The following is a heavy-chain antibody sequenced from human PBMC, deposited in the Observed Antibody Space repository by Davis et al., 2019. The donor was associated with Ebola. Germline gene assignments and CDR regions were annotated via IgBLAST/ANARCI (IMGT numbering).Heavy chain of an antibody. V-gene: IGHV1-46*01. CDR2: INPSGGST. Sequence: AVSVKVSCKASGYTFTSYYMHWVRQAPGQGLEWMGIINPSGGSTNYAQKFQGRVTITADKFTSTAYMELSSLRSEDTAVYYCARGAGGSSGWYHYWGQGTLVTVSS. J-gene: IGHJ4*02. CDR1: GYTFTSYY. D-gene: IGHD6-19*01. CDR3: ARGAGGSSGWYHY.